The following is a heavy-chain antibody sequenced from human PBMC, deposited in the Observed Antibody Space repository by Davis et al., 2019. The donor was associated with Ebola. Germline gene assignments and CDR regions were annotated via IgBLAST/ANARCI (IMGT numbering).Heavy chain of an antibody. J-gene: IGHJ6*02. CDR1: GYTFTSYA. CDR2: INAGNGNT. CDR3: ARSRGWLFLYGMDV. V-gene: IGHV1-3*01. D-gene: IGHD3-9*01. Sequence: AASVTVSCKASGYTFTSYAMHWVRQAPGQMLEWMGWINAGNGNTKHSQKFQGRITITRDTSASTAYMELSVLRSEDTAVYYCARSRGWLFLYGMDVWGQGTTVTVSS.